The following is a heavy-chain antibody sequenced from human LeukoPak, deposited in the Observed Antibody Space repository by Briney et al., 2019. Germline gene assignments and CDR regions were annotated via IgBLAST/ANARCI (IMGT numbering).Heavy chain of an antibody. Sequence: PGGSLRLSCAASGFTFSSYAMSWVRQAPGKGLEWVSAISGSGGSTYYADSVKGLFTISRDNSKHTLSLQMNSLRGEDTAVFYCAKDTPIAIFGVVTTRGSFDYWGQGTLVTVSS. CDR3: AKDTPIAIFGVVTTRGSFDY. CDR2: ISGSGGST. V-gene: IGHV3-23*01. CDR1: GFTFSSYA. D-gene: IGHD3-3*01. J-gene: IGHJ4*02.